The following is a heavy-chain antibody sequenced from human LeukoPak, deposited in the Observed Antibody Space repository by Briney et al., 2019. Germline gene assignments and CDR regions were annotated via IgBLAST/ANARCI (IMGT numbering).Heavy chain of an antibody. CDR1: GLTFTSYA. V-gene: IGHV3-23*01. Sequence: GGSLRLSCAASGLTFTSYAMYWVRQAPGKGLEWVSGVSTTGASTYYADSVKGRFTISRDNSKNTLYLQMNSLRAEDTAVYYCASATGDNDAFDIWGQGTMVTVSS. D-gene: IGHD7-27*01. CDR3: ASATGDNDAFDI. J-gene: IGHJ3*02. CDR2: VSTTGAST.